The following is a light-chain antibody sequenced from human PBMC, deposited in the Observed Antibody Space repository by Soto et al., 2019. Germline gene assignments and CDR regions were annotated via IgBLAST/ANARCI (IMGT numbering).Light chain of an antibody. Sequence: DVVMTQSPLPLPVTLGQRASISCRSCRSLVYSDGNTSLNCFQQRPGQSPRRIIFEVSNRDSGVPDRFCGSASGTDFKLKISRVEAEDVGVYYCMKGTHWPHTCGQGTKVDIK. J-gene: IGKJ1*01. V-gene: IGKV2-30*01. CDR2: EVS. CDR3: MKGTHWPHT. CDR1: RSLVYSDGNTS.